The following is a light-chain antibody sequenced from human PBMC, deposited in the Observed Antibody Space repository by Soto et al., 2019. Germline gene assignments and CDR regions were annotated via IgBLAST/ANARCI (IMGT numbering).Light chain of an antibody. Sequence: EIVLTPSPDTLSLSPGERATLSCRASQSISGSFFAWYQQKPGQAPRLLIHGASSRATGIPDRFSGSGSGTDFTLTISRLEPEDFAVYYCQQYGNSPRTFGQGAKVDIK. CDR2: GAS. CDR1: QSISGSF. V-gene: IGKV3-20*01. CDR3: QQYGNSPRT. J-gene: IGKJ1*01.